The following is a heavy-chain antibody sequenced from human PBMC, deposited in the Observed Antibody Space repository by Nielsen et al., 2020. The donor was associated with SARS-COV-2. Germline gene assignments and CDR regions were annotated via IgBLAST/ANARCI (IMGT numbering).Heavy chain of an antibody. D-gene: IGHD2-21*02. Sequence: GSLRLSFTVSGGSISRYYWSWIRQSPGKGLEWIGYVYYSGRTKYNPSLESRVTISVDRSKNQVSLKLSSVTAADTAVYYCARHDCGGDCYDDAFEIWGQGTMVTVSS. V-gene: IGHV4-59*08. J-gene: IGHJ3*02. CDR1: GGSISRYY. CDR2: VYYSGRT. CDR3: ARHDCGGDCYDDAFEI.